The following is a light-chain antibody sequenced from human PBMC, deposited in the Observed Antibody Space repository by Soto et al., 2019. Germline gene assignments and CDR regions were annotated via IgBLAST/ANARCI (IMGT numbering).Light chain of an antibody. CDR1: QSVSSY. J-gene: IGKJ3*01. CDR3: QQRSNWGIT. Sequence: EIVLTQSPATLSLSPGERATLSCRASQSVSSYLAWYQHKPGQAPRLLIYDASNRASGIPARFSGSGAGTDFTLTISSLEPEDFAVYYCQQRSNWGITFGPGPKVDIK. CDR2: DAS. V-gene: IGKV3-11*01.